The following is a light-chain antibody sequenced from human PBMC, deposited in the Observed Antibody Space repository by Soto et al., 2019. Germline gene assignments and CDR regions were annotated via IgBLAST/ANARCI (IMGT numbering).Light chain of an antibody. V-gene: IGKV1-9*01. CDR3: QQLNRSPFA. CDR1: QGISSY. J-gene: IGKJ5*01. Sequence: IHFTHSPSSLSASVGYIFSITCRACQGISSYLAWYQQKPGKAPKLLIYAASALQSGVPSRFSGGGSGTDFTLTISSLEPEDFATYYCQQLNRSPFAFGQGTRLEIK. CDR2: AAS.